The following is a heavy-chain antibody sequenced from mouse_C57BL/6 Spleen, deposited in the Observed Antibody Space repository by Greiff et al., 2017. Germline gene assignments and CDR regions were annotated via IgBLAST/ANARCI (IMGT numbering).Heavy chain of an antibody. V-gene: IGHV1-64*01. J-gene: IGHJ2*01. CDR3: ARSGDVPHFDY. CDR2: IHPNSGST. CDR1: GYTFTSYW. D-gene: IGHD3-1*01. Sequence: QVQLQQPGAELVKPGASVKLSCKASGYTFTSYWMHWVKQRPGQGLEWIGMIHPNSGSTNYNEKFKSKATLTVDKSSSTAYMQLSSLTSEDSAVYYCARSGDVPHFDYWGQGTTLTVSS.